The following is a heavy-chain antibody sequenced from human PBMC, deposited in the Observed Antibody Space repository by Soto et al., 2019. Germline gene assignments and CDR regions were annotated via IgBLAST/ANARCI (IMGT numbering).Heavy chain of an antibody. CDR1: GFTVSSKY. CDR3: ARDDVLCDGGRCYGVPLDV. D-gene: IGHD2-15*01. CDR2: IQSGGPT. V-gene: IGHV3-66*01. J-gene: IGHJ6*04. Sequence: GGSLRLSCAASGFTVSSKYMSWVLQAPWKGLEWVSLIQSGGPTYYADSVKGRFTISRDTSENTLHLQMDSLRAEDTAVYYCARDDVLCDGGRCYGVPLDVWGKGTRVTVSS.